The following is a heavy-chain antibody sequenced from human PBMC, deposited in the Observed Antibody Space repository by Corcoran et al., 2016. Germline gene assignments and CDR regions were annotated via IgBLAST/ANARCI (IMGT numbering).Heavy chain of an antibody. V-gene: IGHV3-74*01. CDR3: ARTGLPTTVLYYYHGMDV. CDR2: INSDGSST. Sequence: EVQLAESGGGLVQPGGSLRLSCAASGFTFSSYWMHWVRQAPGKGLVWVSRINSDGSSTSYADSVKGRFTISRDHAKNTLYLQMNRLRAEDTAVYYCARTGLPTTVLYYYHGMDVWGQGTTVTVSS. D-gene: IGHD4-4*01. J-gene: IGHJ6*02. CDR1: GFTFSSYW.